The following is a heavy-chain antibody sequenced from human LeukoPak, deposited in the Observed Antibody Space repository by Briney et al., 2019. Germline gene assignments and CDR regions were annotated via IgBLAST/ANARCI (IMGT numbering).Heavy chain of an antibody. Sequence: PSETLSLTCAVYGGSFSGYYWSWIRQPPGKGLEWIGEINHSGSTNYNPSLKSRVTISVDTSKNQFSLKLSSVTAADTAVYYCARPAKYYYDSRGRRYFDLWGRGTLVTVSS. J-gene: IGHJ2*01. D-gene: IGHD3-22*01. CDR1: GGSFSGYY. CDR3: ARPAKYYYDSRGRRYFDL. V-gene: IGHV4-34*01. CDR2: INHSGST.